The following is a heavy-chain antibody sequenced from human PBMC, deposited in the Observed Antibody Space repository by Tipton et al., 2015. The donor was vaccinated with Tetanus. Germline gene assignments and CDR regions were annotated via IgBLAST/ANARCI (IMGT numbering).Heavy chain of an antibody. V-gene: IGHV5-51*01. Sequence: QLVQSGGEVKKPGESLKISCKGSGYIFNNYWIGWVRQKPGKGLEWMGIIYPGDSDTRYSPSLQGQVTISVDKSINTAYLQWSSLKASDTAMYFCAKGASFHIWGQGTMVIVSS. CDR2: IYPGDSDT. CDR3: AKGASFHI. CDR1: GYIFNNYW. J-gene: IGHJ3*02.